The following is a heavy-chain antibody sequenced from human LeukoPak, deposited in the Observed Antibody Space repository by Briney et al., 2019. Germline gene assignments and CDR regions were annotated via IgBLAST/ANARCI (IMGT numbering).Heavy chain of an antibody. V-gene: IGHV3-21*06. Sequence: GGSLRLSCAASGFTFSSYAMSWVRQAPGKGLEWVSSITSSSSYIYYADPVKGRFTISRDNAKNSLYLQMDSLRAEDTAEYYCARDPYSGNYGAYYYYYMDVWGKGTTVTVSS. CDR2: ITSSSSYI. D-gene: IGHD1-26*01. CDR3: ARDPYSGNYGAYYYYYMDV. J-gene: IGHJ6*03. CDR1: GFTFSSYA.